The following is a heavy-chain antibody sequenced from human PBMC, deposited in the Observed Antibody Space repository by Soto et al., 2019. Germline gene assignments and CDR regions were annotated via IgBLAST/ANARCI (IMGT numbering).Heavy chain of an antibody. D-gene: IGHD3-16*01. J-gene: IGHJ4*02. Sequence: QITLKESGPTLVKPTQTLTLTCTFSGFSLSTSGVGVGWIRQPPGKALEWLALIYWNDDERNSPALQSRLTNTKDPSQNPVVLKMTNIDPVDTATYFWAPLAGWGETHFDYWGQGTLVTVSS. CDR2: IYWNDDE. V-gene: IGHV2-5*01. CDR1: GFSLSTSGVG. CDR3: APLAGWGETHFDY.